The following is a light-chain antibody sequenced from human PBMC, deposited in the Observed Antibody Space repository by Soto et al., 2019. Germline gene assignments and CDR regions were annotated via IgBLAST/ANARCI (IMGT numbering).Light chain of an antibody. CDR3: QQYGSSPS. V-gene: IGKV3D-20*01. J-gene: IGKJ1*01. CDR2: DTS. Sequence: EIVMTQSPATLSVSPGERATLSCRASQSFSSNLAWYQQKPGLAPRLIIYDTSIRASGIPDRISGSGSGTHFTLTISRLEPEDFAVYYCQQYGSSPSFGQGTKVDIK. CDR1: QSFSSN.